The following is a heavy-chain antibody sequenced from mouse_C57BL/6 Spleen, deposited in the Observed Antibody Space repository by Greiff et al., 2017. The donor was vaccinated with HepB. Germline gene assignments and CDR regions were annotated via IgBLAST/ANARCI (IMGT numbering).Heavy chain of an antibody. Sequence: VQLQQSGAELAKPGASVKLSCKASGYTFTSYWMHWVKQRPGQGLEWIGYINPSSGYTKYNQKFKDKATLTADKSSSTAYMQLSSLTYEDSAVYYGARWAQATGDAMDYWGQGTSVTVSS. J-gene: IGHJ4*01. D-gene: IGHD3-2*02. V-gene: IGHV1-7*01. CDR2: INPSSGYT. CDR3: ARWAQATGDAMDY. CDR1: GYTFTSYW.